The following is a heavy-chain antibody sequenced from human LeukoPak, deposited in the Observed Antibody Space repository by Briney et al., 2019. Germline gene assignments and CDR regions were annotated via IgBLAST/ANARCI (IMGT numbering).Heavy chain of an antibody. CDR3: ARRGSGSYYKPYDAFDI. V-gene: IGHV1-69*04. J-gene: IGHJ3*02. CDR1: GGTFSSYA. D-gene: IGHD3-10*01. CDR2: IIPILGIA. Sequence: ASVKVSCKASGGTFSSYAIIWVRQAPGQGLEWMGRIIPILGIANYAQKFQGRVTITADKSTSTAYMELSSLRSEDTAVYYCARRGSGSYYKPYDAFDIWGQGTMVTVSS.